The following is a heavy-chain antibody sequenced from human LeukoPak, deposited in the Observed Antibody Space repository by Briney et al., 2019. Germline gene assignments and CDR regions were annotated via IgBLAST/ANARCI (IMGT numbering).Heavy chain of an antibody. CDR2: IYYSGST. V-gene: IGHV4-39*07. Sequence: ETLSLTCTVSGGSISSSSYYWGWIRQPPGKGLEWIGSIYYSGSTYYNPSLKSRVTISVDTSKNQFSLKLSSVTAADTAVYYCARDRGDILTGYYPFDYWGQGTLVTVSS. CDR1: GGSISSSSYY. CDR3: ARDRGDILTGYYPFDY. J-gene: IGHJ4*02. D-gene: IGHD3-9*01.